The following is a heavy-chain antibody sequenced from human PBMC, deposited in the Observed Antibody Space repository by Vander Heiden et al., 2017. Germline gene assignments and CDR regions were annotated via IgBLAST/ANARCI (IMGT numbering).Heavy chain of an antibody. V-gene: IGHV4-34*01. D-gene: IGHD2-8*01. Sequence: QVQLQQWRPGLLQPSATLSLPCAVYGESLSGYYWSWIRQPPGKGLEWIGEINHSGSTTYNPSLKSRVTISVDTSKNQFSLKLSSVTAADTAVYYGAGTSLMVYAIAFDPWGQGTPVTVSS. CDR1: GESLSGYY. J-gene: IGHJ5*02. CDR2: INHSGST. CDR3: AGTSLMVYAIAFDP.